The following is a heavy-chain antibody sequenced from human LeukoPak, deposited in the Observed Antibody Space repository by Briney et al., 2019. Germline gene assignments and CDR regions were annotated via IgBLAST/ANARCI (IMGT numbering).Heavy chain of an antibody. CDR2: IKQEGSEK. J-gene: IGHJ4*02. CDR3: VRDPHY. CDR1: GFTFISYW. V-gene: IGHV3-7*01. Sequence: GGSLRLSCAASGFTFISYWMTWVRQAPGKGLEWVANIKQEGSEKYYVDSVKGRFNISRDNAKNSLYLQMNSLRAEDTAVYFCVRDPHYWGQGTLVTVSS.